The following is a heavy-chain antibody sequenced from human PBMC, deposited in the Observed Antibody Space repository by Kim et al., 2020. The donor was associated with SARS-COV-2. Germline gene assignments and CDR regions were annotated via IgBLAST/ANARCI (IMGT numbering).Heavy chain of an antibody. D-gene: IGHD2-2*01. V-gene: IGHV3-21*06. Sequence: GGSLRLSCAGSGLILSTYSMNWVRQAPGKGLEWVSSISSDSSYIFYADSVKGRFTISRDNAKDSLFLQMNSLRGEDTAVYYCATRLIGAPLDYWGQGALVTVSS. J-gene: IGHJ4*02. CDR1: GLILSTYS. CDR2: ISSDSSYI. CDR3: ATRLIGAPLDY.